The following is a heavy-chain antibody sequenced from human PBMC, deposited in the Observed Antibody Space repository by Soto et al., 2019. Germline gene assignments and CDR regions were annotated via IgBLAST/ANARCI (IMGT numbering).Heavy chain of an antibody. Sequence: SETLSLTCAVSGGSISGHHWSWIRQSPGKGLDWIGCNSYSGYTNYNPSLQSRVTISMDMSKNQFYLKLTSVTAADTAIYYCAREGALLFGGNSDYSSTTDVSGQAPTVTVSS. CDR2: NSYSGYT. J-gene: IGHJ6*02. CDR3: AREGALLFGGNSDYSSTTDV. CDR1: GGSISGHH. V-gene: IGHV4-59*11. D-gene: IGHD2-21*02.